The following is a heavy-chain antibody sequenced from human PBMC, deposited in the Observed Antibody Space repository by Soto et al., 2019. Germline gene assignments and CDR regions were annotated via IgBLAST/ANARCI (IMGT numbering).Heavy chain of an antibody. CDR1: GFTFSSYG. D-gene: IGHD2-2*02. Sequence: QVQLVESGGGVVQPGRSLRLSCAASGFTFSSYGMHWVRQAPGKGLEWVAVISYDGSNKYYADSVKGRFTISRDNSKNTLYLQMNSLRAEDTAVYYCAKDQYCSSTSCYTRGYCYYGMDVWGQGTTVTVSS. CDR2: ISYDGSNK. J-gene: IGHJ6*02. V-gene: IGHV3-30*18. CDR3: AKDQYCSSTSCYTRGYCYYGMDV.